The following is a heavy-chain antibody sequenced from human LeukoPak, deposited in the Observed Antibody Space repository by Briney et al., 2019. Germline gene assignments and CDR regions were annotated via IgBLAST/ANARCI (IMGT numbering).Heavy chain of an antibody. J-gene: IGHJ4*02. CDR3: ARGYYYDSSGYFY. Sequence: ASVNVSCKTPEGTFNNYAITWVRQAPGQGLEWMGGIIPIFGTTSYAQKFQGRVTITTDKSTSTAYMELSSLRSEDTAVYYCARGYYYDSSGYFYWGQGTLVTVSS. CDR2: IIPIFGTT. D-gene: IGHD3-22*01. V-gene: IGHV1-69*05. CDR1: EGTFNNYA.